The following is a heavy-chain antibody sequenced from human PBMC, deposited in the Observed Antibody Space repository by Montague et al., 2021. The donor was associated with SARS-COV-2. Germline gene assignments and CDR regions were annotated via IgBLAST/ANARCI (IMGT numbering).Heavy chain of an antibody. J-gene: IGHJ3*02. CDR1: GGSISSYY. D-gene: IGHD6-19*01. Sequence: SETLSLTCTVSGGSISSYYWSWIRQPPGKGLEWIGNIYYSGSTNXXPSLKSRVTISVDMSKNQFSLKLSSVTAADTAVYYCARGSGWMGNAFDIWGQGTMVTVSS. CDR2: IYYSGST. V-gene: IGHV4-59*01. CDR3: ARGSGWMGNAFDI.